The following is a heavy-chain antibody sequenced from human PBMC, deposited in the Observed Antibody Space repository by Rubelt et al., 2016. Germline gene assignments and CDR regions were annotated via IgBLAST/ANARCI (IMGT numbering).Heavy chain of an antibody. J-gene: IGHJ4*02. CDR2: ISAYNGNT. Sequence: QVQLVQSGAEVKKPGASVKVSCKASGYTFTTYGINWVRQAPGQGLEWMGWISAYNGNTNHAQKLQGRVTSHTDPSTSTCYMELRRLRSDATAVYYCARCRRAGGAVAGTWDYWGQGTLVTVSS. CDR1: GYTFTTYG. CDR3: ARCRRAGGAVAGTWDY. V-gene: IGHV1-18*01. D-gene: IGHD6-19*01.